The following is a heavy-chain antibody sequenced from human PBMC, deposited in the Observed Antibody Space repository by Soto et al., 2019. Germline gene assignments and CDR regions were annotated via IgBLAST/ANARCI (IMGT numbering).Heavy chain of an antibody. J-gene: IGHJ6*02. CDR3: ARGIPYGDYARGGERVIYYYGMDV. V-gene: IGHV1-69*01. Sequence: QVQLVQSGAEVKKPGSSVKVSCKASGGTFSSYAISWVRQAPGQGLEWMGGIIPIFGTANYAQKFQGRITITADESTSTAYMELSSLGSEDTAGYYCARGIPYGDYARGGERVIYYYGMDVWGQGTTVTVSS. CDR1: GGTFSSYA. CDR2: IIPIFGTA. D-gene: IGHD4-17*01.